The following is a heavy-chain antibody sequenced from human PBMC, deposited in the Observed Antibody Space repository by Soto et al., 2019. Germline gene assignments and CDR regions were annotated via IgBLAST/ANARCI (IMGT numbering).Heavy chain of an antibody. CDR1: GFSFDDYG. V-gene: IGHV3-9*01. CDR3: AKAAGRNYYRSLGYMDV. Sequence: EVQLVESGGGLAQPGTSLRLSCATSGFSFDDYGMHWVRQRPGKGLEWVSGISYNGANTGNADSVKGRFTISRDNAKKSLYLEMNSLRVEDTALYYCAKAAGRNYYRSLGYMDVWGNGTTVTVSS. CDR2: ISYNGANT. J-gene: IGHJ6*03. D-gene: IGHD3-10*01.